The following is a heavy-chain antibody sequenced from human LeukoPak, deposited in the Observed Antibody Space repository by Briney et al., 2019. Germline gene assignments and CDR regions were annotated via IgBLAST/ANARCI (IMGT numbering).Heavy chain of an antibody. CDR3: ARLGCSGGSCYLLDP. D-gene: IGHD2-15*01. Sequence: GGSLRLSCAASGFTFSSYAMSWVRQAPGKGLEWVSAISGSGGSTYYADSVKGRFTISRDNSKNTLYLQMNSLRAEDTAVYFCARLGCSGGSCYLLDPWGQGTLVTVSS. J-gene: IGHJ5*02. V-gene: IGHV3-23*01. CDR1: GFTFSSYA. CDR2: ISGSGGST.